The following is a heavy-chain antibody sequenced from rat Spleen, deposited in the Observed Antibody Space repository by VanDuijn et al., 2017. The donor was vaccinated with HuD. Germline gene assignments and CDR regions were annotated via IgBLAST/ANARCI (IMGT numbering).Heavy chain of an antibody. J-gene: IGHJ3*01. V-gene: IGHV5-31*01. D-gene: IGHD1-10*01. CDR2: ITNASGRT. CDR3: ARHGNNYGWFAY. Sequence: EVQLVESYGGLVQPGGSLRLSCVASGFTFKNYWMTWIRQAPGKGLEWVASITNASGRTYYPDSVKGRFTISRDTAQNTLYLQMNSLRSEDTATYYCARHGNNYGWFAYWGQGTLVTVSS. CDR1: GFTFKNYW.